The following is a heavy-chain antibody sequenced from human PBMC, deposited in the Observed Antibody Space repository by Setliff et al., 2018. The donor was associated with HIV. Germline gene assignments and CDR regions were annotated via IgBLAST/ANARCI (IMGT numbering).Heavy chain of an antibody. CDR3: ARHDCGGDCSINWFDP. CDR2: VSYTGTT. D-gene: IGHD2-21*02. J-gene: IGHJ5*02. Sequence: PSETLSLTCTASYDTISTADYYWSWIRQPPGKGLEWIGFVSYTGTTRYSPSLKSRITISIDTSKNQFSLQLSSVTAADTAVYYCARHDCGGDCSINWFDPWGQGTLVTVSS. V-gene: IGHV4-30-4*01. CDR1: YDTISTADYY.